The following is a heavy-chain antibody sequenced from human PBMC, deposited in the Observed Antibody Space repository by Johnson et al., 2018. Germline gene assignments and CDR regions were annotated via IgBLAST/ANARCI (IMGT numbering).Heavy chain of an antibody. CDR1: GFTVSSNY. J-gene: IGHJ6*02. D-gene: IGHD6-13*01. CDR3: ARDKSSGAAGTNQYYYYGMDV. V-gene: IGHV3-53*01. Sequence: VQLVESGGGLIQPGGSXRLSCAASGFTVSSNYMSWVRQAPGKGLEWVSVIYSGGSTFYADSVKGRFPISRDNSKNTLYLQMNSLTAEDTAVYYLARDKSSGAAGTNQYYYYGMDVWGQGTTVTVSS. CDR2: IYSGGST.